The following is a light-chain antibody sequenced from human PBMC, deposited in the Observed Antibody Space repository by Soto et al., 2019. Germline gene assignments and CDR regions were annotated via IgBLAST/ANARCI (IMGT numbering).Light chain of an antibody. J-gene: IGKJ1*01. CDR2: AAS. Sequence: DIQMTQTPSTLSASVGDRVTITCRASQSISNWLAWYQQKPGKVPNLLIYAASSLQSGVPSRFSGSGSGTEFTLAISSLQPDDFATYYCQQYNDYSWTFGQGTKVEIK. V-gene: IGKV1-5*01. CDR1: QSISNW. CDR3: QQYNDYSWT.